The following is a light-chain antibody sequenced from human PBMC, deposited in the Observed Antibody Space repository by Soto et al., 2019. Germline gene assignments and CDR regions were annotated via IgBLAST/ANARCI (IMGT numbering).Light chain of an antibody. CDR3: QQYYRTPIT. CDR2: WAS. J-gene: IGKJ4*01. V-gene: IGKV4-1*01. CDR1: QSVLYSSNNKNY. Sequence: DIVMTQSPDSLTVSLGERATINCRSSQSVLYSSNNKNYLAWYQHKPGQPPKLLIYWASTRDSGVPDRFSGSGSGTDFTLTISSLQAEDVVVYSCQQYYRTPITFGGGTKVEIK.